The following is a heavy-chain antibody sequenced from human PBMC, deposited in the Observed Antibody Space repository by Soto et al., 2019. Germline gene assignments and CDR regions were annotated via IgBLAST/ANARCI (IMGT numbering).Heavy chain of an antibody. Sequence: SETLSLTCTVSGGSISSGGYYWSWIRQHPGKGLEWIGYIYYSGSTYYNPSLKSRVTISVDTSKNQFSLKLSSVTAADTAVYYCATEAQKISGYPSWGQGTLVTVSS. V-gene: IGHV4-31*03. CDR3: ATEAQKISGYPS. CDR1: GGSISSGGYY. CDR2: IYYSGST. D-gene: IGHD3-22*01. J-gene: IGHJ5*02.